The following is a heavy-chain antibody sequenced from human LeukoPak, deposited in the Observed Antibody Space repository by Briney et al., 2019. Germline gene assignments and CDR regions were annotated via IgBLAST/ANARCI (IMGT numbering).Heavy chain of an antibody. CDR3: PRDYGSIVVRYFDL. J-gene: IGHJ2*01. CDR2: IYYSGST. V-gene: IGHV4-59*01. D-gene: IGHD3-22*01. CDR1: GGSISSYY. Sequence: SETLSLTCTVSGGSISSYYWSWIRQPPGKGLEWIGYIYYSGSTNYNPSLKSRVTISVDTSKNQFSLKLSSVTAADTAVYYCPRDYGSIVVRYFDLWGRGTLVTVSS.